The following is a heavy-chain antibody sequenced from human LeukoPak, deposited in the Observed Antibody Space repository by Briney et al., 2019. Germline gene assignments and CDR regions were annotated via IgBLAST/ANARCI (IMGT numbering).Heavy chain of an antibody. CDR1: GFTFSSYG. Sequence: GGTLRLSCAASGFTFSSYGMRWVRQAPGKGLEWVSAISGSGGSTYYADSVKGRFTISRDNSKNTLYLRMNSLRDEDTAVYYCAKGQYYNILTGFYVRRGLDYWGQGTLVTVSS. CDR3: AKGQYYNILTGFYVRRGLDY. V-gene: IGHV3-23*01. D-gene: IGHD3-9*01. J-gene: IGHJ4*02. CDR2: ISGSGGST.